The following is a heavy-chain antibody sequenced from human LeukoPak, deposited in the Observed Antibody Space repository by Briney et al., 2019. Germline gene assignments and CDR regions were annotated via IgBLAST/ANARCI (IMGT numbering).Heavy chain of an antibody. Sequence: PGGSLRLSCAASGFTSSSYWMSWVRQAPGKGLEWVANIKQDGSEKYYVDSVKGRFTISRDNAKNSLYLQMNSLRAEDTAVYYCERDRGSRGWYEFDSWGQGTLVTVSS. CDR3: ERDRGSRGWYEFDS. CDR2: IKQDGSEK. V-gene: IGHV3-7*01. CDR1: GFTSSSYW. J-gene: IGHJ4*02. D-gene: IGHD6-19*01.